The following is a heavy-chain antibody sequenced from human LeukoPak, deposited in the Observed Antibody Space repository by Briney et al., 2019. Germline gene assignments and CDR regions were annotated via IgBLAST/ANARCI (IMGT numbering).Heavy chain of an antibody. CDR3: AKGLRYFDWLPDLVDY. CDR2: ISYDGSNK. D-gene: IGHD3-9*01. CDR1: GFAFSSFA. V-gene: IGHV3-30*18. Sequence: GGSLRLSCAASGFAFSSFAMHWVRQAPGKGLEWVAVISYDGSNKYYADSVKGRFTISRDNSKNTLYLQMNSLRAEDTAVYYCAKGLRYFDWLPDLVDYWGQGTLVTVSS. J-gene: IGHJ4*02.